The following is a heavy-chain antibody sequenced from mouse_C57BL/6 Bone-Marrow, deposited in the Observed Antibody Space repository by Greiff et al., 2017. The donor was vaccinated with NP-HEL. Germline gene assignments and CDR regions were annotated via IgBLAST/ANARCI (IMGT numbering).Heavy chain of an antibody. V-gene: IGHV10-1*01. D-gene: IGHD1-1*02. CDR1: GFSFNTYA. CDR3: VRRGGKTYAMDY. CDR2: IRSKSNNYAT. Sequence: EVKVVESGGGLVQPKGSLKLSCAASGFSFNTYAMNWVRQAPGTGLEWVARIRSKSNNYATYYADSVKDRFTISRDDSESMLYLQMNNLKTEDTTMNYCVRRGGKTYAMDYWGQGTSDTVSS. J-gene: IGHJ4*01.